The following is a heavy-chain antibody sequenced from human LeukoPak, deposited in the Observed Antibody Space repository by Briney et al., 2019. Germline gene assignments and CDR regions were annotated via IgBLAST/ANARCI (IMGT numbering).Heavy chain of an antibody. D-gene: IGHD3-10*02. CDR1: GGSISISNYY. CDR3: AELGITMIGGV. J-gene: IGHJ6*04. CDR2: ISYSGST. V-gene: IGHV4-39*01. Sequence: SETLSLTCTVSGGSISISNYYWGWIRQPPGKGLEFIGSISYSGSTYYNPSLKSRVTISVDTSKNQFSLKLSSVTAADTAVYYCAELGITMIGGVWGKGTTVTISS.